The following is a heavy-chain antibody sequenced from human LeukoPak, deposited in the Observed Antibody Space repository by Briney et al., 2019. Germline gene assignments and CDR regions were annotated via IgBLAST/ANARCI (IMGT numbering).Heavy chain of an antibody. V-gene: IGHV3-23*01. D-gene: IGHD2-2*03. J-gene: IGHJ4*02. CDR3: AKHGYCSGISCFFDF. Sequence: GGSLRLSCAASGFTFSNHAMNWVRQAPGKGLEWVSIISGSGHGPVTYYADSVKGRFTISRDDSKNTLFLHMNSLRAEDTAVYYCAKHGYCSGISCFFDFWGQGTLVTVSS. CDR2: ISGSGHGPVT. CDR1: GFTFSNHA.